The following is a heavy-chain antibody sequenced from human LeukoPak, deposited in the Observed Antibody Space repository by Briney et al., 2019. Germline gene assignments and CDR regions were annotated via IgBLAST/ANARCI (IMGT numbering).Heavy chain of an antibody. CDR3: AKDISYPHRVFDN. CDR1: GFTFSSYG. D-gene: IGHD2-2*02. CDR2: IRYDGSNK. Sequence: PGGSLRLSCAASGFTFSSYGMHWVRQTPGKGLEWVAFIRYDGSNKYYADSVKGRFTISRDNSKNTLYLQMNSLRAEDTAVYYCAKDISYPHRVFDNWGQGTLVTVSS. J-gene: IGHJ4*02. V-gene: IGHV3-30*02.